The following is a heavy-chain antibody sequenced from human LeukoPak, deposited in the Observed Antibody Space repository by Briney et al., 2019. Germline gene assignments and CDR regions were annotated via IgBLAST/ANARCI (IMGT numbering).Heavy chain of an antibody. CDR1: GGTFSSYT. V-gene: IGHV1-69*02. Sequence: GASVKVSCKASGGTFSSYTITWVRQAPGQELEWMGRIIPIVGITNYAQKFQGRVTITADKSTSTAYMELSTLRSEDTAVYYCARPAAAPSAVDYWGQGTLVTVSS. D-gene: IGHD6-13*01. CDR3: ARPAAAPSAVDY. CDR2: IIPIVGIT. J-gene: IGHJ4*02.